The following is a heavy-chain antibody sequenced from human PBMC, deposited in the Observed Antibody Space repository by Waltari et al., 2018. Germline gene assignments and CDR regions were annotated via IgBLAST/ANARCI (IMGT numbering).Heavy chain of an antibody. CDR3: ASLGYVDYGIDY. Sequence: QVQLQESGPGLVKPSETLSLTCTVSGGSFSSYYWTWIRQPPGKGLEWIAYIYYSGSAKYNPSLKSRLTISVDTSKKEVSLKMRSVTAADTAVYYCASLGYVDYGIDYWGQGTQVTVSS. CDR2: IYYSGSA. D-gene: IGHD4-17*01. V-gene: IGHV4-59*01. J-gene: IGHJ4*02. CDR1: GGSFSSYY.